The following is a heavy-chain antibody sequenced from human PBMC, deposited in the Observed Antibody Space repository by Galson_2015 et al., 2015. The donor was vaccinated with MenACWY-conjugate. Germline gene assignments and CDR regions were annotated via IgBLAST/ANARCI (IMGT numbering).Heavy chain of an antibody. V-gene: IGHV4-59*01. J-gene: IGHJ4*02. D-gene: IGHD2/OR15-2a*01. CDR3: ARGVNLSSMAGY. CDR1: GGSISSYY. Sequence: ATLSLTCTVSGGSISSYYWSWIRQPPGQGLEWIGYMYYSGSANYNPSLKSRVTISVDTSKNQFSLRMTSVTAADTAVYYCARGVNLSSMAGYWGQGTLVTVSS. CDR2: MYYSGSA.